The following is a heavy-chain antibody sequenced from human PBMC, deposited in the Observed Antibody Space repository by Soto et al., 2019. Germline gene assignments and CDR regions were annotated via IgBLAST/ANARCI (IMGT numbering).Heavy chain of an antibody. CDR3: ANHHIVVVPAPNNYFDY. J-gene: IGHJ4*02. D-gene: IGHD2-2*01. CDR1: GFTLSSYA. Sequence: GGSLRLSCAASGFTLSSYAMSWVRQAPGKGLEWVSAISGSGGSTYYADSVKGRFTISRDNSKNTLYLQMNSLRAEDTVVYYCANHHIVVVPAPNNYFDYWGQGTLVTVSS. V-gene: IGHV3-23*01. CDR2: ISGSGGST.